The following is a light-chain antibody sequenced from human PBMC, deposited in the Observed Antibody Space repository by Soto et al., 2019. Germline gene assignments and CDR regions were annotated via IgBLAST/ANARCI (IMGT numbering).Light chain of an antibody. CDR3: CSYEGSSTLV. J-gene: IGLJ3*02. CDR1: SSDVGSYNL. V-gene: IGLV2-23*02. Sequence: QSALTQPASVSGSPGQSITISCTGTSSDVGSYNLVSWYQQHPGKAPKLMIYEVSKRPSGVSNRFSGSKSGNTASLTISGLKAEDEADYYCCSYEGSSTLVFGGGTKVTVL. CDR2: EVS.